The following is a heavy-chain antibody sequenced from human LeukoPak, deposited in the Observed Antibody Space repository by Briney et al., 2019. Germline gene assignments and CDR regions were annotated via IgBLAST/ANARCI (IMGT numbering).Heavy chain of an antibody. V-gene: IGHV3-13*01. CDR1: GFTVSNSD. Sequence: PGGSLRLSCAASGFTVSNSDIHWVRQSTGGGLEWVSTIGVAGDTYYSASVKGRFTISRDNARNSLFLQMFSLKAEDTAVYYCARGPTHLYYGMDVWGQGPRSPSP. J-gene: IGHJ6*02. CDR2: IGVAGDT. D-gene: IGHD1-1*01. CDR3: ARGPTHLYYGMDV.